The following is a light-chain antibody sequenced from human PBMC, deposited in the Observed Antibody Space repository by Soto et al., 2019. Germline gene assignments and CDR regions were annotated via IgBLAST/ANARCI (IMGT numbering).Light chain of an antibody. CDR1: QTISSY. CDR2: AAS. V-gene: IGKV1-39*01. J-gene: IGKJ4*02. CDR3: QQSFSTPLT. Sequence: DIQMTQSPSSLSASVGDRVTITCRASQTISSYLNWYQQKPGKAPKLLIFAASSLQSGVPSRFSGSGSGTDFTFTIGSLQPEDFATYFCQQSFSTPLTFGGGTKADIK.